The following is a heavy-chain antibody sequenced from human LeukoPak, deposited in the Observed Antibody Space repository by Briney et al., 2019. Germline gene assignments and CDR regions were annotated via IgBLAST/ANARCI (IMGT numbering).Heavy chain of an antibody. V-gene: IGHV2-70*11. CDR2: IDWADEE. D-gene: IGHD7-27*01. CDR3: AHWGHTDVY. J-gene: IGHJ4*02. CDR1: GFSLNTNGMS. Sequence: SGPALVKPTQTLTLTCTFSGFSLNTNGMSVNRIRQPPGKAMEWLARIDWADEEHYTKFLKTRLTISKGTSKNQVVLTMTNMDPVDTATYYCAHWGHTDVYWGQGTLVTVSS.